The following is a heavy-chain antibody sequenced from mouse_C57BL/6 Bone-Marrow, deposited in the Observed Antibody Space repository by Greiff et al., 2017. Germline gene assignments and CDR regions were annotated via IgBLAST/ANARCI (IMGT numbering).Heavy chain of an antibody. Sequence: EVQLQQSGAELVRPGASVKLSCTASGFNINDDYMLWVKQRPEQGLEWIGWIDPDNGDTDYAAKFKGKATLTADTSSSTAYLQLSSLTSEDTAVYYCTTIANLYFAYWGQGTLLTVSS. CDR2: IDPDNGDT. CDR1: GFNINDDY. CDR3: TTIANLYFAY. J-gene: IGHJ3*01. D-gene: IGHD2-12*01. V-gene: IGHV14-4*01.